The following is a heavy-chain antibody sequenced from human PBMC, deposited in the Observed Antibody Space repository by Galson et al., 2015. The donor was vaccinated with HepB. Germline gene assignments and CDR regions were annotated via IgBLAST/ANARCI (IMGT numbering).Heavy chain of an antibody. V-gene: IGHV3-33*01. Sequence: SLRLSCAASGFTFSNYGMHWVRQAPGKGLEWVAVIWFDGSNKDCLDSVRGRFTISRDNSKNTLYLQMNSLRAEDTAVYYCARDPPHSGSGHRGQGTLVPLSS. CDR3: ARDPPHSGSGH. D-gene: IGHD3-10*01. CDR2: IWFDGSNK. CDR1: GFTFSNYG. J-gene: IGHJ4*02.